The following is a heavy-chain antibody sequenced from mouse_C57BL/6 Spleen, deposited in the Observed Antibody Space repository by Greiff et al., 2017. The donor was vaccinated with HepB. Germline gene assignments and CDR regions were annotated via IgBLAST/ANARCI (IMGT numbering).Heavy chain of an antibody. CDR1: GYTFTSYW. D-gene: IGHD2-3*01. V-gene: IGHV1-52*01. CDR3: ARSTIYDGYSGWFTY. Sequence: QVQLQQPGAELVRPGSSVKLSCKASGYTFTSYWMHWVKQRPIQGLEWIGNIDPSDSETHYNQKFKDKATLTVDKSSSTAYMQLSSLTSEDSAVYYCARSTIYDGYSGWFTYWGQGTLVTVSA. CDR2: IDPSDSET. J-gene: IGHJ3*01.